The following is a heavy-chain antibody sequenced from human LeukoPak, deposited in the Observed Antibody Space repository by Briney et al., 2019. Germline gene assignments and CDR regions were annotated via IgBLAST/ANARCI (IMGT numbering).Heavy chain of an antibody. CDR1: GGSVSSGLNK. Sequence: SETLSLTCTVSGGSVSSGLNKWSWIRQPPGKGLECIVDISYSGGASYNPSLRSRVTISVDWSTNQFSLTLGSVNAADTAVYYCAKEAECSGGTCYSYGWFDPWGQGTQVIVSS. D-gene: IGHD2-15*01. CDR3: AKEAECSGGTCYSYGWFDP. V-gene: IGHV4-61*01. CDR2: ISYSGGA. J-gene: IGHJ5*02.